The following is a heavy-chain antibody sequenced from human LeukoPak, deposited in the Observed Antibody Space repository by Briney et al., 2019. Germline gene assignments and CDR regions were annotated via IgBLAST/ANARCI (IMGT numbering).Heavy chain of an antibody. Sequence: PGGSLRLSCAASGFTFSIYAMAWFRQAPGKGLEWVSTLSESGGLAYYADSVKGRFTISRDNSKNTLYLQVNSLRAEDTAVYYCAKEGRPNSGGGYFDYWGQGTLVTVSP. V-gene: IGHV3-23*01. J-gene: IGHJ4*02. CDR1: GFTFSIYA. CDR2: LSESGGLA. CDR3: AKEGRPNSGGGYFDY. D-gene: IGHD4-23*01.